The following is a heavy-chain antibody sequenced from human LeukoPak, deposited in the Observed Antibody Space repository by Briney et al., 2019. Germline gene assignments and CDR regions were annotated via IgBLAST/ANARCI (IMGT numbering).Heavy chain of an antibody. J-gene: IGHJ3*02. CDR2: INPNSGGT. CDR1: GYTFTSYY. Sequence: ASVKVSCKASGYTFTSYYMHWVRQAPGQGLEWMGWINPNSGGTNYAQKFQGRVTMTRDTSISTAYMELSRLRSDDTAVYYCARELLATSYYDSSGYPHDAFDIWGQGTMVTVSS. V-gene: IGHV1-2*02. D-gene: IGHD3-22*01. CDR3: ARELLATSYYDSSGYPHDAFDI.